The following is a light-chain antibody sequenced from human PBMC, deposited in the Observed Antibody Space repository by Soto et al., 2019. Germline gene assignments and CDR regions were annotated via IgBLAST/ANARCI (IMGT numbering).Light chain of an antibody. Sequence: EIVLTQSPGTLSLSPGERATLFCRASESISSSYLAWYQQKPGQAPRLLIYGASSRATGIPDRFSGSGSGTDFTLTISRLEPEDFAVYDCQKFASSPYSFGPGTKLEIK. V-gene: IGKV3-20*01. CDR2: GAS. J-gene: IGKJ2*03. CDR1: ESISSSY. CDR3: QKFASSPYS.